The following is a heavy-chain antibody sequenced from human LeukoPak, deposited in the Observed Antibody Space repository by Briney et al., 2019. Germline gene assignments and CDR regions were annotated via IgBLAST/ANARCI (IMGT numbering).Heavy chain of an antibody. D-gene: IGHD6-13*01. V-gene: IGHV3-23*01. CDR2: IGTGAGAVT. J-gene: IGHJ5*02. CDR1: GFTFSLYE. Sequence: GGSLRLSCAASGFTFSLYEMNWVRQAPGKGLEWVSAIGTGAGAVTLYTDSVKGRFTISRDNSRNTLYLQMNSLRAEDTAVYYCAKDNSLSSWSLGLFGPWGQGTLVTVSS. CDR3: AKDNSLSSWSLGLFGP.